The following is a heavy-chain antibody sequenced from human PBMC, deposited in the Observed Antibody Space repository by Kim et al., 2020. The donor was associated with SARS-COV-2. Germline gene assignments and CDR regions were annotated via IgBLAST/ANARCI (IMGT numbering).Heavy chain of an antibody. CDR3: ARVAFGRTRPYYFDY. J-gene: IGHJ4*02. CDR2: IKQDGSEK. D-gene: IGHD3-16*01. Sequence: GGSLRLSCAASGFTFSSYWMSWVRQAPGKGLEWVANIKQDGSEKYYVDSVKGRFTISRDNAKNSLYLQMNSLRAEDTAVYYCARVAFGRTRPYYFDYWGQGTLVTVSS. CDR1: GFTFSSYW. V-gene: IGHV3-7*04.